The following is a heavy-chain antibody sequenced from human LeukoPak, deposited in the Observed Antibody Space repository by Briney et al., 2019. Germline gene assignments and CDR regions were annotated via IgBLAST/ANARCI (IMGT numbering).Heavy chain of an antibody. Sequence: GGSLRLSCAASRFTFSNYWMTWVRQAPGKGLVWVSRINSDGSSTSYADSVKGRFTISRDNAKNTLYLQMNSLRAEDTAVYYCARDVIADYYYYYMDVWGKGTTVTISS. CDR1: RFTFSNYW. V-gene: IGHV3-74*01. CDR2: INSDGSST. D-gene: IGHD6-13*01. CDR3: ARDVIADYYYYYMDV. J-gene: IGHJ6*03.